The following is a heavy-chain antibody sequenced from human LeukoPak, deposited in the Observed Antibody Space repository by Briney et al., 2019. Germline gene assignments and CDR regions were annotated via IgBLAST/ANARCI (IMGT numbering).Heavy chain of an antibody. D-gene: IGHD3-22*01. CDR3: ARGYDSSGYIYYYYYMDV. J-gene: IGHJ6*03. CDR2: IYHSGST. V-gene: IGHV4-38-2*02. CDR1: GYSISSGYY. Sequence: SETLSLTCTVSGYSISSGYYWGWIRQPPGKGLEWIGSIYHSGSTYYNPSLKSRVTISVDKSKNQFSLKLSSVTAADTAVYYCARGYDSSGYIYYYYYMDVWGKGTTVTVSS.